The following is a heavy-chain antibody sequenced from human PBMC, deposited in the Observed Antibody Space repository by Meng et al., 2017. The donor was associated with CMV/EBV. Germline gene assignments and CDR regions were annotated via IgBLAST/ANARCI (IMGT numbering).Heavy chain of an antibody. CDR2: IHHSGST. D-gene: IGHD2-2*02. Sequence: LRLSCAVYGGSFSGYYWSWIRQPPGKGLEWIGEIHHSGSTNYNPSLKSRVTISVDTSKNQFSLKLSSVTAADTAVYYCARADIVVVPAAIRYYYYGMDVWGQGTTVTVSS. J-gene: IGHJ6*02. CDR3: ARADIVVVPAAIRYYYYGMDV. V-gene: IGHV4-34*01. CDR1: GGSFSGYY.